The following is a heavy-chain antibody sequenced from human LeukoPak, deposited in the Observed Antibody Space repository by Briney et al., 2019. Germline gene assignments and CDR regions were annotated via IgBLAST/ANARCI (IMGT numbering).Heavy chain of an antibody. CDR1: GYTFTGYY. CDR2: INPNSGGT. J-gene: IGHJ4*02. CDR3: ARDQPDYDILTGYRGREVDY. D-gene: IGHD3-9*01. V-gene: IGHV1-2*02. Sequence: ASVKVSCKASGYTFTGYYMHWVRQAPGQGLEWRGWINPNSGGTNYAQKFQGRVTMTRDTSISTAYMELSRLRSDDTAVYYCARDQPDYDILTGYRGREVDYWGQGTLVTVSS.